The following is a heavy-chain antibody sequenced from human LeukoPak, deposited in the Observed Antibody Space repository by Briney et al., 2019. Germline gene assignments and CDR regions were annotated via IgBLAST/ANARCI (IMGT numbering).Heavy chain of an antibody. V-gene: IGHV4-34*01. D-gene: IGHD2-2*03. CDR3: NGYCSSTSCYGGGY. J-gene: IGHJ4*02. CDR2: INHSGST. Sequence: ASETLSLTCAIDGGSFSGYYWSWIRQPPGKGLECIGEINHSGSTNYNPSLKRRVTISVDTSKNQLSLKLSSVTAADTAVYYCNGYCSSTSCYGGGYWGQGTLVTVSS. CDR1: GGSFSGYY.